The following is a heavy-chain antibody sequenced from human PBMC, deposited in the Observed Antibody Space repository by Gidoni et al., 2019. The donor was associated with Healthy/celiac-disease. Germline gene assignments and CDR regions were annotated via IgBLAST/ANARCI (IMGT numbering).Heavy chain of an antibody. V-gene: IGHV1-24*01. J-gene: IGHJ4*02. CDR2: FYPEDCET. Sequence: QVQLVQSGAEVKKPGASVKVSCKVSGYTLTELSLHWVRQAPGKGLEWMGGFYPEDCETIQAQKFQGRVTNTEDTSTDTTLMELSSLRSEETAVYYCATTLAGIQGPSPKAGGDFGYWGQGTLVTVSS. CDR3: ATTLAGIQGPSPKAGGDFGY. D-gene: IGHD3-16*01. CDR1: GYTLTELS.